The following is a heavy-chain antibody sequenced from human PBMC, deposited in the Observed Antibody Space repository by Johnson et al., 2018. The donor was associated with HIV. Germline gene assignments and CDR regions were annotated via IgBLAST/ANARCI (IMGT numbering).Heavy chain of an antibody. Sequence: VQLVESGGGLVQPGGSLRLSCAASGFTVSSNYMSWVRQAPGKGLEWVSVIYSGGSKDYADSVKGRFTISRDNSKNTMYLQMNSLRTEDTAVYSCERARWEEPIRGAFDIWGQGTMVTVSS. J-gene: IGHJ3*02. D-gene: IGHD1-14*01. V-gene: IGHV3-66*02. CDR2: IYSGGSK. CDR1: GFTVSSNY. CDR3: ERARWEEPIRGAFDI.